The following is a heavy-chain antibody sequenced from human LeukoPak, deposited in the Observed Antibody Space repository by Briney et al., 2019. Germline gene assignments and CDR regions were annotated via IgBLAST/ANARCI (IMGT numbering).Heavy chain of an antibody. V-gene: IGHV3-30*18. J-gene: IGHJ6*02. D-gene: IGHD2-21*01. CDR2: ISYDGSNK. Sequence: GRSLRLACAAYGFTFSSYGIHWVRQAPGKGLEWVAVISYDGSNKYYAESVKGRFTISRDNSKNTLYLQMNSLRAEDMAVYYCAKEVVRGYYYYYYGMDVWGQGTTVTVSS. CDR1: GFTFSSYG. CDR3: AKEVVRGYYYYYYGMDV.